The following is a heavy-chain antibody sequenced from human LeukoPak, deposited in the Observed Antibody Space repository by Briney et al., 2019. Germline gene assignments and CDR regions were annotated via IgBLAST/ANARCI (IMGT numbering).Heavy chain of an antibody. CDR3: ARDHYYDSSGYYYYMDV. CDR2: INPSGGST. V-gene: IGHV1-46*01. Sequence: ASVKVSCKASGYTFTSYYMHWVRQAPGQGLEWMGIINPSGGSTSYAQKFQGRVTMTRDTSISTAYMELSRLRSDDTAVYYCARDHYYDSSGYYYYMDVWGKGTTVTVSS. CDR1: GYTFTSYY. D-gene: IGHD3-22*01. J-gene: IGHJ6*03.